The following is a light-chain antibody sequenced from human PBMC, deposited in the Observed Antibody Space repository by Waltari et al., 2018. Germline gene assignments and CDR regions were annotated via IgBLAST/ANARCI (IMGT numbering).Light chain of an antibody. CDR3: TAWDDSLSSMI. Sequence: QSVLTQPPSASGSPGQTVTISPSGTRSNIGANHVYWYPQVPPTAPRLLIYKHNQRPSGVNDRFSGSKSGTSATLAISALRSEDAATYYCTAWDDSLSSMIFGGGTKVTVL. CDR1: RSNIGANH. CDR2: KHN. V-gene: IGLV1-47*01. J-gene: IGLJ2*01.